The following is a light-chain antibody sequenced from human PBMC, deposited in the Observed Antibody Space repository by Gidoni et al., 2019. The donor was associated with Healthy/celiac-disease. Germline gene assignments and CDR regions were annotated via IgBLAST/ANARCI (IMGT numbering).Light chain of an antibody. CDR1: QSVSSSY. CDR3: QQNGSSPWT. Sequence: ILLTPSPGTLSLLPGERATLPCRASQSVSSSYLACYQQKPSQAPMPLIYGASSGSGTDFTLTISRLEPEDFAVYYCQQNGSSPWTFGQGTKVEIK. J-gene: IGKJ1*01. V-gene: IGKV3-20*01. CDR2: GAS.